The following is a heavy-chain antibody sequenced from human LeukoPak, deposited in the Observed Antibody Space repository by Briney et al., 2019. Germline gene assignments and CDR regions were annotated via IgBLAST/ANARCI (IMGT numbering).Heavy chain of an antibody. CDR1: GYTFTGYY. J-gene: IGHJ5*02. D-gene: IGHD6-19*01. Sequence: ASVKVFCKASGYTFTGYYMHWVRQAPGQGREWMGWINPNSGGTNYAQKFQGRVTMTRDTSISTSYMELSRLRSDDTAVYYCARSHSSGWFGWFDPWGQGTLVTVSS. CDR3: ARSHSSGWFGWFDP. V-gene: IGHV1-2*02. CDR2: INPNSGGT.